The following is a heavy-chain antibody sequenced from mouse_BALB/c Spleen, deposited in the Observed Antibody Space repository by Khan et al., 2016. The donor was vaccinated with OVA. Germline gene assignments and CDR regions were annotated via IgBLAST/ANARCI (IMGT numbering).Heavy chain of an antibody. CDR3: ARDGSRYNYAMDY. CDR1: GYSITSDYA. Sequence: VQLKESGPGLVKPSQSLSLTCTVTGYSITSDYAWNWLRQFPGNKLEWMGYISSSGSTNYNPALKSRISITRYTSKNQFFLQLNSVTTEDTATYYCARDGSRYNYAMDYWGQGTSVTVSS. D-gene: IGHD2-3*01. J-gene: IGHJ4*01. CDR2: ISSSGST. V-gene: IGHV3-2*02.